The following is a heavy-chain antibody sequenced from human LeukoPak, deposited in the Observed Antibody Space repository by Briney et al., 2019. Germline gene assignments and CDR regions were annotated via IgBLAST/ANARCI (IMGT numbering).Heavy chain of an antibody. CDR2: INHSGST. J-gene: IGHJ4*02. CDR1: GGSFSGYY. D-gene: IGHD3-22*01. Sequence: SETLFLTCAVYGGSFSGYYWSWNRQPPGKGLEWIGEINHSGSTNYNPSLKSRVTISVDTSKNQFSLKLSSVTAADTAVYYCARSSSEYYYDSSGYYYDYWGQGTLVTVSS. V-gene: IGHV4-34*01. CDR3: ARSSSEYYYDSSGYYYDY.